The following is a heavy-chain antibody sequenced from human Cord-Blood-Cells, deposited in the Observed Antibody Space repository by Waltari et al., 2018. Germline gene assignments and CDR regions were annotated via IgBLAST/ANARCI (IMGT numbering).Heavy chain of an antibody. J-gene: IGHJ4*02. CDR1: GYTLTALS. V-gene: IGHV1-24*01. CDR3: MASYRGPYGSGSYSDY. Sequence: QVQLVQSGAEVKKPGASVKVSCKVSGYTLTALSMHWVRQAPGKGLEWTGGFDPEDGETIYAQKFQGRVTMTEDTSTDTAYMELSSLRSEDTAVYYCMASYRGPYGSGSYSDYWGQGTLVTVSS. CDR2: FDPEDGET. D-gene: IGHD3-10*01.